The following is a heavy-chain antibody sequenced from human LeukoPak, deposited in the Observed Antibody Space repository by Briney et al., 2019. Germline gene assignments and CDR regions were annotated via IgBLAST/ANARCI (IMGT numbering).Heavy chain of an antibody. V-gene: IGHV4-31*03. CDR1: GGSISSGGYY. CDR3: ARGGYSYRHIKYYFDY. J-gene: IGHJ4*02. Sequence: PSETLSLTCTVSGGSISSGGYYWSWIRQHPGKGLEWIGYIYYSGSTYYNPSLKSRVTISVDTSKNQFSLKLSSVTAADTAVYYCARGGYSYRHIKYYFDYWGQGTLVTVSS. CDR2: IYYSGST. D-gene: IGHD5-18*01.